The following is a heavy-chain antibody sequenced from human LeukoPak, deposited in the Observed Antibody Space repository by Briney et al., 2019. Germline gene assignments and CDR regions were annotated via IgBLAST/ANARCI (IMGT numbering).Heavy chain of an antibody. Sequence: GESLKISCKGSGYSFTSYWIGWVRQMPGKGLEWMGIICPGDSDTRYSPSFQGQVTISADKSISTAYLQWSSLKASDTAMYYCARLSMLDNYDSSHRDYYYYYYMDVWGKGTTVTVSS. CDR2: ICPGDSDT. V-gene: IGHV5-51*01. D-gene: IGHD4-11*01. J-gene: IGHJ6*03. CDR1: GYSFTSYW. CDR3: ARLSMLDNYDSSHRDYYYYYYMDV.